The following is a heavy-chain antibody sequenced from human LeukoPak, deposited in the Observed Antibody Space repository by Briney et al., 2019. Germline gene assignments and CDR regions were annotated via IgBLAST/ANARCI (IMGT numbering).Heavy chain of an antibody. D-gene: IGHD1/OR15-1a*01. V-gene: IGHV3-7*03. CDR3: ARNNDMDV. J-gene: IGHJ6*02. Sequence: GGSLRLSCAASGFALSSHWMTWVRQAPGKGPEWVANMNKDGSEKYYVDSVKGRFTISRDTAKNSLYLQMNNLRAEDTALYYCARNNDMDVWGQGTTVIVSS. CDR2: MNKDGSEK. CDR1: GFALSSHW.